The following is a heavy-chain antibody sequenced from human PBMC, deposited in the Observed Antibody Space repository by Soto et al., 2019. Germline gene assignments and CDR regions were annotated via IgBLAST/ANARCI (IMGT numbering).Heavy chain of an antibody. CDR3: ARVPPFWSGSHWFDP. CDR2: INPNSGGT. CDR1: GYTFTGYY. J-gene: IGHJ5*02. V-gene: IGHV1-2*04. D-gene: IGHD3-3*01. Sequence: ASVKVSCKTSGYTFTGYYMHWVRQAPGQGLEWMGWINPNSGGTNYAQKFQGWVTMTRDTSISTAYMELSRLRSDDTAVYYCARVPPFWSGSHWFDPWGQGTLVTVSS.